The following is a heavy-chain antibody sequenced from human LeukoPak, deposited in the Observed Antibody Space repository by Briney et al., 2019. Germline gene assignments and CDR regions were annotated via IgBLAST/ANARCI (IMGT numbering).Heavy chain of an antibody. D-gene: IGHD2-15*01. CDR1: GGTFSSYA. J-gene: IGHJ5*02. CDR2: IIPIFGTA. CDR3: ARAPDCSGGSYYRYNWFDP. Sequence: EASVKVSCKASGGTFSSYAISWVRQAPGQGLEWMGGIIPIFGTANYAQKFQGRVTITADKSTSTAYMELSSLRSEDTAVYYCARAPDCSGGSYYRYNWFDPWGQGTLVTVSS. V-gene: IGHV1-69*06.